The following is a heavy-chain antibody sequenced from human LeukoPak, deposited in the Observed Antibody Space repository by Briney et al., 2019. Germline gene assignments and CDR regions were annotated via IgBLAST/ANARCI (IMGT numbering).Heavy chain of an antibody. CDR2: ISGSGGST. CDR3: AKDRLLNYYDSSGVFDY. D-gene: IGHD3-22*01. V-gene: IGHV3-23*01. Sequence: GGSLRLSCAASGFTFSSYAMSWVRQAPGKGLEWVAAISGSGGSTYYADSVKGRFTISRDNSKNTLYLQMNSLRAEDTAVYCCAKDRLLNYYDSSGVFDYWGQGTLVTVSS. CDR1: GFTFSSYA. J-gene: IGHJ4*02.